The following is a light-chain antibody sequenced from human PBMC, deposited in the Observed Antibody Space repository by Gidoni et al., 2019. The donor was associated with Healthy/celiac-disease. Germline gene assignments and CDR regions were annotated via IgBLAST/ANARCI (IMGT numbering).Light chain of an antibody. V-gene: IGKV1-5*01. CDR2: DAA. CDR1: QSISSW. Sequence: DIQITQSPSTLSASVGDRVTITCRASQSISSWLAWYQQKPGKAPKLLIYDAASLESGVPPRFSGSGSGTEFTLTISSLQPDDFATYYCQQYNSYSLSFGGGTKVEIK. J-gene: IGKJ4*01. CDR3: QQYNSYSLS.